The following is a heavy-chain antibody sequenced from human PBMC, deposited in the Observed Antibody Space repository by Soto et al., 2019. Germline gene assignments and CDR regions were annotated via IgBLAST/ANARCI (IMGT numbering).Heavy chain of an antibody. V-gene: IGHV4-34*01. CDR1: GGSFSGYY. D-gene: IGHD5-18*01. J-gene: IGHJ3*02. CDR3: ARSVDTAMVTAFDI. Sequence: QVQLQQWGAGLLKPSETLSLTCAVYGGSFSGYYWSWIRQPPGKGLEWIGEINHSGSTNYNPSLKSRVTISVDTSKNQFSLKLGSVTAADTAVYYCARSVDTAMVTAFDIWGQGTMVTVSS. CDR2: INHSGST.